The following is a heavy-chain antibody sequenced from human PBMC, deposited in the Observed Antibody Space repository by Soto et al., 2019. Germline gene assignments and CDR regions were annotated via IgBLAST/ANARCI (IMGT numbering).Heavy chain of an antibody. CDR3: ADGGDGYNRY. V-gene: IGHV1-69*02. CDR2: IIPILGIA. J-gene: IGHJ4*02. D-gene: IGHD3-16*01. Sequence: QVQLVQSGAEVKKPGSSVKVSCKASGGTFSSYTISWVRQAPGQGLEWMGRIIPILGIANYAQKFQGRVTLTADKSTSTAYMELSSLRSEDTAVYYCADGGDGYNRYWGQGTLVTVSS. CDR1: GGTFSSYT.